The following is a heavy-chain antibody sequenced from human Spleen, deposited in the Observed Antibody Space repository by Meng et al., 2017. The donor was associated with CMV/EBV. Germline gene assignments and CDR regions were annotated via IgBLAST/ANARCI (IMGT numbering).Heavy chain of an antibody. CDR3: ARDAVLVGYCSGGNCEQVS. V-gene: IGHV3-21*05. Sequence: SMNWGCQEPGKGLEWVSYISTSSTYISYVDAGKGRFTSSRDNAKNSLSLQMKSLRAEDTAVYYCARDAVLVGYCSGGNCEQVSWGQGTMVTVSS. D-gene: IGHD2-15*01. CDR1: S. J-gene: IGHJ5*02. CDR2: ISTSSTYI.